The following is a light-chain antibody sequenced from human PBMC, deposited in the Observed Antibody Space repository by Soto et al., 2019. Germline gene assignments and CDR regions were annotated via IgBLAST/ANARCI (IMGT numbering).Light chain of an antibody. CDR2: DAS. CDR3: QQYRTFPIT. J-gene: IGKJ5*01. CDR1: QDINAY. Sequence: IQMTQSASSLSVSVGNRVTITCQASQDINAYLNWYQQKPGKAPRLLIYDASNLETGVTSRFSGGGSGTHFTFTISSLQTEDVATYYCQQYRTFPITFGQGTRLEI. V-gene: IGKV1-33*01.